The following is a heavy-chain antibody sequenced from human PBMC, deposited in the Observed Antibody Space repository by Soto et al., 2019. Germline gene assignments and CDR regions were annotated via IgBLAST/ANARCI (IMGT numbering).Heavy chain of an antibody. D-gene: IGHD6-19*01. Sequence: SQTLSLTCAISGDSVSSNSAAWNWIRPSPSRGLEWLGRTYYRSKWYNDYAVSVKSRITINPDTSKNQFSLQLNSVTPEDTAVYYCARDRRQPGYSSGWYNWFDPWGQGTLVTVSS. V-gene: IGHV6-1*01. CDR1: GDSVSSNSAA. J-gene: IGHJ5*02. CDR2: TYYRSKWYN. CDR3: ARDRRQPGYSSGWYNWFDP.